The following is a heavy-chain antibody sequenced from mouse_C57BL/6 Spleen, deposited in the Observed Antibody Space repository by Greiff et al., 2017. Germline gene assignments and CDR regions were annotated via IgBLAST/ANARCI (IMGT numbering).Heavy chain of an antibody. D-gene: IGHD2-3*01. CDR1: GYTFTSYW. J-gene: IGHJ2*01. CDR2: IYPGRGST. CDR3: ARWGWLLLYYVDY. Sequence: SGAELVKPGASVKMSCKASGYTFTSYWITWVKQRPGQGLEWIGDIYPGRGSTNYNEKFKSKATLTVDTSSSTAYMQRSSLTSEDSAVYYCARWGWLLLYYVDYWGQGTTLTVSS. V-gene: IGHV1-55*01.